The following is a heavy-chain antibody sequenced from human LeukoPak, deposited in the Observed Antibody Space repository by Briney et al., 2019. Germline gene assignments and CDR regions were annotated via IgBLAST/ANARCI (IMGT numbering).Heavy chain of an antibody. CDR2: IDYSGST. CDR3: ASPPLFDSSLFDP. V-gene: IGHV4-59*01. D-gene: IGHD6-13*01. J-gene: IGHJ5*02. Sequence: SETLSLTCTVSGGSISSYYWSWIRQPPGKGLEWIGYIDYSGSTNYNPSLKSRVTISVDTSKNQFSLKLTSVTAADTAVYYCASPPLFDSSLFDPWGQGTLVTVSS. CDR1: GGSISSYY.